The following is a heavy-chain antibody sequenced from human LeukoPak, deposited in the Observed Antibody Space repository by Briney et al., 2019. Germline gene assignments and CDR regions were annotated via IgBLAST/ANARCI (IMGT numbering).Heavy chain of an antibody. Sequence: PGGSLRLSCAASGFTFSTYGMSWVRQAPGKGLEWVSAISGSGGSTYYADSVKGRFTISRDNSKNTLYLQMNSLRAEDTAVYYCARDRSTDFWSGYYTDYFDYWGQGTLVTVSS. CDR2: ISGSGGST. CDR3: ARDRSTDFWSGYYTDYFDY. V-gene: IGHV3-23*01. J-gene: IGHJ4*02. D-gene: IGHD3-3*01. CDR1: GFTFSTYG.